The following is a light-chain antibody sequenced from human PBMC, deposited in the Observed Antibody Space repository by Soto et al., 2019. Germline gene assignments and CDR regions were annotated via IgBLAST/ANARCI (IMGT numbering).Light chain of an antibody. CDR2: DAS. CDR1: QSLSSR. V-gene: IGKV1-5*01. J-gene: IGKJ1*01. Sequence: DINMTQSPSTLSASVGDRVTITCRASQSLSSRLAWYQQKPGKAPELLIYDASSLKSGVPSRFSGSESGTEFTLTISSLQPDDFATYYCQQYNNFWTFGQGTKV. CDR3: QQYNNFWT.